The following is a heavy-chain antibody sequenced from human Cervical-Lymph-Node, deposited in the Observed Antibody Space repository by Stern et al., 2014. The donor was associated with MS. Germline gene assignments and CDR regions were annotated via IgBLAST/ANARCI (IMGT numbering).Heavy chain of an antibody. CDR1: GGSTSSTNYY. J-gene: IGHJ4*01. CDR3: ASLNGSGSYPDY. Sequence: VQLVESGPGLVKPSETLSLTCTVSGGSTSSTNYYWGWIRQPPGKGLEWIASFSHSGISYSIPSLKIRLPISIDTSKNQFSLKLISVTAADTAVYYCASLNGSGSYPDYWGQEPWSSSPQ. D-gene: IGHD3-10*01. CDR2: FSHSGIS. V-gene: IGHV4-39*01.